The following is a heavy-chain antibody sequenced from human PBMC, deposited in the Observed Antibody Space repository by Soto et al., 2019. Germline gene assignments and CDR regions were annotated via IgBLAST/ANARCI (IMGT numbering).Heavy chain of an antibody. J-gene: IGHJ6*02. V-gene: IGHV3-21*01. D-gene: IGHD1-1*01. Sequence: GGSLRLSCAASGFTFSSYSMNWVRQAPGKGLEWVSSISSSSSYIYYADSVKGRFTISRDNAKNSLYLQMNSLRAEDTAVYYCARDLRRLEPRLGYYYYYGMEVWGQGTTVTSP. CDR3: ARDLRRLEPRLGYYYYYGMEV. CDR2: ISSSSSYI. CDR1: GFTFSSYS.